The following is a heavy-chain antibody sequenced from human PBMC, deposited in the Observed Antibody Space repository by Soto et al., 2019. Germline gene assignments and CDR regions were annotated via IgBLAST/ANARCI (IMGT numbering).Heavy chain of an antibody. CDR3: ARLHSHGTYGMDV. CDR2: IIPIFGTT. J-gene: IGHJ6*02. V-gene: IGHV1-69*01. D-gene: IGHD5-18*01. Sequence: MHLVQSGAEVKKPWSSVKVSCKASGGSFSYTLSWVRQAPGQGLEWMGGIIPIFGTTKYAQKFQDRVTITADESTKTAYMELNTLRSEDTAVYYCARLHSHGTYGMDVWGQGTTVTVSS. CDR1: GGSFSYT.